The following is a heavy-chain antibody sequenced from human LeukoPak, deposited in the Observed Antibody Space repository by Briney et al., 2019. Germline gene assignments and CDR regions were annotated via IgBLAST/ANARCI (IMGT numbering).Heavy chain of an antibody. J-gene: IGHJ5*02. CDR2: IYYSGST. CDR1: GGSISSYY. Sequence: PSETLSLTCTVSGGSISSYYWSWVRQPPGKGLEWIGYIYYSGSTNYNPSLKSRVTISVDTSTYQFSLNLRSVTAADTAVYYCARQGYGDYHCFDPWGQGTLVTVSS. V-gene: IGHV4-59*08. CDR3: ARQGYGDYHCFDP. D-gene: IGHD4-17*01.